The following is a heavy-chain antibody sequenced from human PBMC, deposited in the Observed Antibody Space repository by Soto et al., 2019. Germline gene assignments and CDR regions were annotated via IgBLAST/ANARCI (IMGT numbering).Heavy chain of an antibody. Sequence: GGSLRLSCAASGFTFSSYAMSWVRQAPGKGLEWVSAISGSGGSTYYADSVKGRFTISRDNSKNTLYLQMNSLRAEDTAVYYCAKVYCSGGSCYRRGRVYYYGMDVWGQGTTVTVSS. CDR3: AKVYCSGGSCYRRGRVYYYGMDV. CDR1: GFTFSSYA. J-gene: IGHJ6*02. D-gene: IGHD2-15*01. V-gene: IGHV3-23*01. CDR2: ISGSGGST.